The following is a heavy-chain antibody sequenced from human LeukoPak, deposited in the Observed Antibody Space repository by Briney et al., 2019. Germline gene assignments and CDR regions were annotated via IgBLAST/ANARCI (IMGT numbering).Heavy chain of an antibody. CDR2: ISGPATTT. V-gene: IGHV3-23*01. J-gene: IGHJ4*02. D-gene: IGHD4-17*01. CDR3: ATRPSGDYPYFDY. CDR1: GFTFNNYA. Sequence: GGSLRLSCAASGFTFNNYALNWVRQAPGKGLEWVSSISGPATTTYYADSVRGRFTISRDSSRNTLYLQMNSLRAEDTAVYYCATRPSGDYPYFDYWGQGTLVTVSS.